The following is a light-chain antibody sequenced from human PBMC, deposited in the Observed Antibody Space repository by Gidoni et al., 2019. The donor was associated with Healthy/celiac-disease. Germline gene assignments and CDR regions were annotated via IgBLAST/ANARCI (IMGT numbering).Light chain of an antibody. Sequence: DSQMTQSPSSLYASVGDRVPITCRASQSISSYLKWYQQKPGKAPKLLIYAASSLQSGVPSRFSGSGSGTDFTLTISSLQPEDFATYYCQQSSSTLRTFGQGTKVEIK. CDR3: QQSSSTLRT. CDR2: AAS. V-gene: IGKV1-39*01. CDR1: QSISSY. J-gene: IGKJ1*01.